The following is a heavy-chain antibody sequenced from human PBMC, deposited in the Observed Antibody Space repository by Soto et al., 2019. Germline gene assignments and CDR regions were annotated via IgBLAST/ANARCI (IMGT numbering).Heavy chain of an antibody. V-gene: IGHV4-59*08. CDR2: INYDGYS. J-gene: IGHJ6*02. CDR1: GGSITNYY. CDR3: ARHGVGPLHCLVDV. D-gene: IGHD2-21*01. Sequence: QVQLQESGPGLVKPSETLSLTCTVSGGSITNYYCSWFRQPPGKGLEWIGYINYDGYSAYYLSLTMRVPLSMDASKTQFSLRLESVTATDTAVYYCARHGVGPLHCLVDVWGPGTTVIVSS.